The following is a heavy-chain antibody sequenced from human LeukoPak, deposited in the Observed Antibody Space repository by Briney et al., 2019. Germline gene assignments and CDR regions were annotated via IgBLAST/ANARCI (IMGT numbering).Heavy chain of an antibody. D-gene: IGHD3-3*01. CDR3: AITIFGVVGSDY. Sequence: SETLSLTCTVSGGSISSHYWTWIRQSPGKGLEWIGYISYSGSTNYNPSLKSRVTLSVDTSKNQFSLKLSSVTAADTAVYYCAITIFGVVGSDYWGQGTLVTVSS. V-gene: IGHV4-59*11. CDR1: GGSISSHY. CDR2: ISYSGST. J-gene: IGHJ4*02.